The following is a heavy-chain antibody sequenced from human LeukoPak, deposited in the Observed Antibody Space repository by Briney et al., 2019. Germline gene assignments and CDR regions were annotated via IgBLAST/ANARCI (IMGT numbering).Heavy chain of an antibody. CDR3: TTDYQLDY. CDR1: GFTFGDFV. V-gene: IGHV3-49*04. J-gene: IGHJ4*02. CDR2: IRTKVNGETT. D-gene: IGHD3-16*01. Sequence: GGSLRLSCTASGFTFGDFVMSWVRQTPGKGLEWVGFIRTKVNGETTKYAASVQGRFTISRDDSKSIAYLQMNSLKTGDTAVYYCTTDYQLDYWGQGTLVTASS.